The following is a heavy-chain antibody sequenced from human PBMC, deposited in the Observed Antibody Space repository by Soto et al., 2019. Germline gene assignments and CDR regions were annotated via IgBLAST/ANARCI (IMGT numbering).Heavy chain of an antibody. CDR3: AKDLWYDSSSVDY. CDR1: GFTFSSYG. Sequence: GGSLRLSCAASGFTFSSYGMHWVRQAPGKGLEWVAVISYDGSNKYYADSVKGRFTISRDNSKNTLYLQMNSLRAEDTAVYYCAKDLWYDSSSVDYWGQET. D-gene: IGHD3-22*01. CDR2: ISYDGSNK. V-gene: IGHV3-30*18. J-gene: IGHJ4*02.